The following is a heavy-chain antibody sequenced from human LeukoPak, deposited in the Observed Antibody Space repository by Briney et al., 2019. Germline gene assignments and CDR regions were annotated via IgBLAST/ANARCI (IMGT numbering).Heavy chain of an antibody. Sequence: GGSLRLSCAASGFTFSSFGMNWVRQAPGKGLEWVSYISDGSSLTYYADSVKGRFTISRDNAKNSLSLQMNSLRDEDTVGYFCAKVIRGGYGMDVGGQGTTVTVSS. CDR1: GFTFSSFG. J-gene: IGHJ6*02. V-gene: IGHV3-48*02. CDR3: AKVIRGGYGMDV. CDR2: ISDGSSLT. D-gene: IGHD2-21*01.